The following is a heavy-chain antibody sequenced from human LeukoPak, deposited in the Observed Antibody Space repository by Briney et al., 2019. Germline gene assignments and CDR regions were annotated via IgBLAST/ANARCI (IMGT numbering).Heavy chain of an antibody. CDR1: GYSISSGHY. D-gene: IGHD1-20*01. J-gene: IGHJ6*03. CDR2: MYHSGST. CDR3: ARVQRYNWNEDYYYYMDV. V-gene: IGHV4-38-2*02. Sequence: SETLSLTCTVSGYSISSGHYWGWIRQPPGKGLEWIGSMYHSGSTYYNPSLKSRVTISVDTSENQFSLKLSSVTAADTAVYYCARVQRYNWNEDYYYYMDVWGKGTTVTVSS.